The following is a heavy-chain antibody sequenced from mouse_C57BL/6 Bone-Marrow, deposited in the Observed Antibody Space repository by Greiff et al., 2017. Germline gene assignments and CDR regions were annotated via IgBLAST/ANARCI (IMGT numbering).Heavy chain of an antibody. V-gene: IGHV1-50*01. J-gene: IGHJ1*03. CDR3: ARSNYYGSSVSDWYFDV. D-gene: IGHD1-1*01. CDR1: GYTFTSYW. Sequence: VQLQQSGAELVKPGASVKLSCKASGYTFTSYWMQWVKQRPGQGLEWIGEIDPSDSYTNYNQKFKGKATLTVDTSSSTAYMQLSSLTSEDSAVYYCARSNYYGSSVSDWYFDVWGTGTTVTVSS. CDR2: IDPSDSYT.